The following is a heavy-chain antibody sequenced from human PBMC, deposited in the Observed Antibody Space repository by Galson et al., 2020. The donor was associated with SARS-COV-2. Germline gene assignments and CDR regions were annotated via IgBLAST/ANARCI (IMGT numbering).Heavy chain of an antibody. CDR3: AKESGYSNYVDY. D-gene: IGHD4-4*01. CDR1: GSTFDDYA. J-gene: IGHJ4*02. V-gene: IGHV3-9*01. Sequence: GGSLRLSCAASGSTFDDYAMHWVRQAQGKGLEWVSGISWNSGSIDYADSVKGRFTISRDNAKNSLYLQMNSLRAEDTALYYCAKESGYSNYVDYWGQGTLVTVSS. CDR2: ISWNSGSI.